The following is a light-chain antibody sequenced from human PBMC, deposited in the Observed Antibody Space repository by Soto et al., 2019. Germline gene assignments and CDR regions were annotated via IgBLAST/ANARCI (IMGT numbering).Light chain of an antibody. CDR1: TSDLGSYNL. V-gene: IGLV2-14*02. J-gene: IGLJ1*01. CDR3: TSYSSSTTYV. Sequence: QSALTQPASVSGSPGQSITISCSGTTSDLGSYNLVSWYQHHPGKAPKLMIYEVTNRPSGVSNRFSGSKSGNTASLTISGLQAEDEADYYCTSYSSSTTYVFGTGTKLTVL. CDR2: EVT.